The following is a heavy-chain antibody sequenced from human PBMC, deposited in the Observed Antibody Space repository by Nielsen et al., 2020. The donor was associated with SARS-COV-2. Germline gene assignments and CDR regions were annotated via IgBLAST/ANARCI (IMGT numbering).Heavy chain of an antibody. CDR1: GGSISSYY. CDR3: ARQTGYSSSWSELYYYYGMDV. Sequence: SETLSLTCTVSGGSISSYYWSWIRQPPGKGLEWIGYIYYSGSTNYNPSLKSRVTISVDTSKNQFSLKLSSVTAADTAVYYCARQTGYSSSWSELYYYYGMDVWGQGTTVTVSS. V-gene: IGHV4-59*08. D-gene: IGHD6-13*01. CDR2: IYYSGST. J-gene: IGHJ6*02.